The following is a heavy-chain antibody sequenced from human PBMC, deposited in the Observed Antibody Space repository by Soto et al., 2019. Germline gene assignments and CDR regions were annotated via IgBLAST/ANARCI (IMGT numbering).Heavy chain of an antibody. J-gene: IGHJ4*02. V-gene: IGHV1-69*12. D-gene: IGHD2-15*01. CDR3: ARDRCSGGSCYPYYFDY. CDR1: GGTFSSYA. CDR2: IIPIFGTA. Sequence: QVQLVQSGAEVKKPGSSVKVSCKASGGTFSSYAISWVRQAPGQGLEWMGGIIPIFGTANYAQKFQGRVTITADESTSTAYMELSSRRSEDTAVYYCARDRCSGGSCYPYYFDYWGQGTLVTVSS.